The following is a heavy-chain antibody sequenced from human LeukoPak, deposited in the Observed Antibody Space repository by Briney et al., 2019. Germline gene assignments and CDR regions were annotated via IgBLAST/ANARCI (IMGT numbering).Heavy chain of an antibody. CDR2: ISPYNGNT. J-gene: IGHJ4*02. D-gene: IGHD6-19*01. V-gene: IGHV1-18*01. Sequence: ASVKISCKASGYTFTGYAISWVRQAPGQGLEWMGGISPYNGNTNCAGKFQGRVTMTKDTSTSPAYMELRSLRSDDTAVYYCARSPAVAATRVDYWGQGTLVTVSS. CDR1: GYTFTGYA. CDR3: ARSPAVAATRVDY.